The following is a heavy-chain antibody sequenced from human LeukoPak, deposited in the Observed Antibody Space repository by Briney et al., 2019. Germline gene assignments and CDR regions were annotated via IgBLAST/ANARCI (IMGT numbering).Heavy chain of an antibody. Sequence: GGSLRVSCAASGFTFTNAWMSWVRQAPGKGLEWVGRIISKTEGETADYAAPVKGRFTISRDDSKNTLYLHMNSLKTEDTAVYYCTTVYCSSTSCAMSGNYWGQGTLVTVSS. J-gene: IGHJ4*02. D-gene: IGHD2-2*01. CDR3: TTVYCSSTSCAMSGNY. CDR1: GFTFTNAW. V-gene: IGHV3-15*01. CDR2: IISKTEGETA.